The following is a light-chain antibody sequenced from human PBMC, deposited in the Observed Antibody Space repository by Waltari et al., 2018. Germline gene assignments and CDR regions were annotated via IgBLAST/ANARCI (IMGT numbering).Light chain of an antibody. CDR2: RNN. Sequence: QSELTQPPSASGTPGQRVPISCSGSISNLGTNYVYWYQQFPGTAPKLLIQRNNQRPSGVPDRFSGSKSGTSASLAISGLRSEDEADYYCASWDDSLSVGVFGGGTKLTVL. J-gene: IGLJ3*02. CDR1: ISNLGTNY. CDR3: ASWDDSLSVGV. V-gene: IGLV1-47*01.